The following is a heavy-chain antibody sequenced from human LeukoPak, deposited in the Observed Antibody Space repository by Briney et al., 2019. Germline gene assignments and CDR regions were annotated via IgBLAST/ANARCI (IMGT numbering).Heavy chain of an antibody. V-gene: IGHV3-23*01. CDR3: ARGGPKGAFDI. J-gene: IGHJ3*02. CDR2: ITGSGSST. CDR1: GFTFTRHA. Sequence: GGSLRLSCAASGFTFTRHAMTWVRQAPGKGLDYVSTITGSGSSTYYANSVKGRFTISRDNSKNTLYLQMNSLRAEDTAVYYCARGGPKGAFDIWGQGTMVTVSS.